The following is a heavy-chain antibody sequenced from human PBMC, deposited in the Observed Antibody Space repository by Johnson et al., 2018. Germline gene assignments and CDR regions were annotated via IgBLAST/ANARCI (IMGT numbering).Heavy chain of an antibody. CDR1: GFTFGDYA. CDR3: TMSIGDGYNSLDAFDI. V-gene: IGHV3-49*03. Sequence: QLVESGGGLVQPGRSLRLSCTASGFTFGDYAMSWFRQAPGKGLEWVGFIRSKAYGGTTEYAASVKGRFTISRDDSKSIAYLQMNSLKTEDTAVYYCTMSIGDGYNSLDAFDIWGQWTMVTVSS. CDR2: IRSKAYGGTT. J-gene: IGHJ3*02. D-gene: IGHD5-24*01.